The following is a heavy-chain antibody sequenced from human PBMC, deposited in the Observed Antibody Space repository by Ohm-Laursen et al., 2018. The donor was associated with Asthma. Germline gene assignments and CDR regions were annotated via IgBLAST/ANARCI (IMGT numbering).Heavy chain of an antibody. CDR2: ISYSGTP. Sequence: SDTLSLTCTVSGDPISDTYTWGWVRQPPGKELEYIGTISYSGTPYDNPSLRSRVTISVDTSKNQFSLKVSSVTAADTAVYYCLRSRTRGAFDYWGQGRLVTVSS. V-gene: IGHV4-39*01. CDR1: GDPISDTYT. CDR3: LRSRTRGAFDY. J-gene: IGHJ4*02. D-gene: IGHD1-1*01.